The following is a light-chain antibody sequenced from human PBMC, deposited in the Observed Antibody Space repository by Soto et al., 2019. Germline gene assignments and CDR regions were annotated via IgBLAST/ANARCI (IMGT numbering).Light chain of an antibody. CDR2: EDN. V-gene: IGLV6-57*02. CDR1: SGSIASNY. Sequence: NFMLTQPHSVSESPGKTVTISCTGSSGSIASNYVQRYQQRPGSAPTTVIYEDNQRPSGVPDRFSGSIDSSSNSASLTISGLKTEDEADYCCQSSQEVFGTGTKLTVL. J-gene: IGLJ1*01. CDR3: QSSQEV.